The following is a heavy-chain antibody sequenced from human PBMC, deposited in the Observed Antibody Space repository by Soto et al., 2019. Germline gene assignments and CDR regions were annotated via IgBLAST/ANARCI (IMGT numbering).Heavy chain of an antibody. CDR2: ISYDGSNK. CDR1: GFTFSSYG. V-gene: IGHV3-30*18. D-gene: IGHD6-13*01. CDR3: AKDRDIAAAGETYFDY. Sequence: PGGSRRLSCAASGFTFSSYGMHWVRQAPGKGLEWVAVISYDGSNKYYADSVKGRFTISRDNSKNTLYLQMNSLRAEDTAVYYCAKDRDIAAAGETYFDYWGQGTLVTVSS. J-gene: IGHJ4*02.